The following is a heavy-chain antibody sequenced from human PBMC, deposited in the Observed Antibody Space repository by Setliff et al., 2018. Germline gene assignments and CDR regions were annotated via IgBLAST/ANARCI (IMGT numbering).Heavy chain of an antibody. CDR2: ISAYNGNT. CDR1: GYTFISYG. J-gene: IGHJ3*02. CDR3: ARVLFHCSSTSCYLDAFDI. Sequence: GASVKVSCKASGYTFISYGISWVRQAPGQGLEWMGWISAYNGNTNYAQKLQGRVTMTTDTSTSTAYMELRSLRSDDTAVYYCARVLFHCSSTSCYLDAFDIWGRGTMVTVSS. V-gene: IGHV1-18*01. D-gene: IGHD2-2*01.